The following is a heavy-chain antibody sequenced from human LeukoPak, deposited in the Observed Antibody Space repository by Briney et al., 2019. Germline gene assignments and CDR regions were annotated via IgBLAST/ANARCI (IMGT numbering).Heavy chain of an antibody. Sequence: KPSETLSLTCAVYGGSFSGYYWSWIRQPPGKGLEWIGEINHSGSTNYNPSLKSRVTISVDTSKNQFSLKLSSVTAADTAVYYCARIGAAGTRYYFDYWSQGTLVTVSS. J-gene: IGHJ4*02. CDR1: GGSFSGYY. V-gene: IGHV4-34*01. CDR2: INHSGST. CDR3: ARIGAAGTRYYFDY. D-gene: IGHD6-13*01.